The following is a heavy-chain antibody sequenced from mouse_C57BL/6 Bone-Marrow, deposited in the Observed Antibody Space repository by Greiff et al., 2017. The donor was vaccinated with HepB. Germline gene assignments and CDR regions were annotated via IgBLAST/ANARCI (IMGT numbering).Heavy chain of an antibody. D-gene: IGHD2-1*01. CDR3: ARDVTFSPTAWFAY. V-gene: IGHV5-4*01. Sequence: EVKLVESGGGLVKPGGSLKLSCAASGFTFSSYAMSWVRQTPEKRLEWVATISDGGSYTYYPVNVKGRFTISRDNAKNNLYLQMSHLKSEDTAMYYCARDVTFSPTAWFAYWGQGTLVTVSA. CDR2: ISDGGSYT. J-gene: IGHJ3*01. CDR1: GFTFSSYA.